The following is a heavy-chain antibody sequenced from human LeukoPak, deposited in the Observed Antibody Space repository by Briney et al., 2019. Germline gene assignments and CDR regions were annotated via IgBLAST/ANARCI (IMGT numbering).Heavy chain of an antibody. V-gene: IGHV3-48*03. D-gene: IGHD2-15*01. CDR1: GFTFSTYE. J-gene: IGHJ4*02. Sequence: GGSLRLSCAASGFTFSTYEMNWVHQAPGKGLEWVSYISSNEITMYYADSVKGRFTISRDNAKNSLYLQMNSLRAEDTAVYYCARARYCSGGNCYRSFDYWGQGTLVTVSS. CDR2: ISSNEITM. CDR3: ARARYCSGGNCYRSFDY.